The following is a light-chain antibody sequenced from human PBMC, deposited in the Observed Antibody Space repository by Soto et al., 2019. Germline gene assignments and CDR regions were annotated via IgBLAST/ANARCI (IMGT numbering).Light chain of an antibody. J-gene: IGLJ2*01. V-gene: IGLV3-21*04. CDR1: NIGSKS. CDR2: YHS. CDR3: QVWDGSSDQVV. Sequence: SYELTQPPSVSVAPGKTARMTCGGNNIGSKSVNWYQQKPGQAPVLIIYYHSDRPSGIPERFSGSNSGNTATLTISRVEAGDEADYYCQVWDGSSDQVVFGGGTTLTVL.